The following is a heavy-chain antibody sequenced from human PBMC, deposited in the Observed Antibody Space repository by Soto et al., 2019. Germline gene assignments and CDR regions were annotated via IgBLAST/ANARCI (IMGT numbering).Heavy chain of an antibody. V-gene: IGHV3-53*01. CDR2: IYNGGYT. CDR1: GFTVSNNY. D-gene: IGHD3-10*01. Sequence: EVQLVESGGGLIQPGGSLRLSCAVSGFTVSNNYMSWVRQAPGKGLEGVSVIYNGGYTAYGDSVKGRFTISRDNSKNNNKRDEETPTSDSTAGYCCATRAGGGGYWGQGTLVTVSS. CDR3: ATRAGGGGY. J-gene: IGHJ4*02.